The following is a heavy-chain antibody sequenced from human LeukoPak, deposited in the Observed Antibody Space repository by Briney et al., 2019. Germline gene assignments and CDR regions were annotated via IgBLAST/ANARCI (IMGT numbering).Heavy chain of an antibody. CDR2: IYYSGST. D-gene: IGHD1-7*01. Sequence: NPSQTLSLTCTVSGGSISSGGYYWSWIRQHPGKGLEWIVCIYYSGSTYYNPSLKSRVTISVDTSKNQFFLKLSSVTAADTAVYYCARGITGTTMDFDYWGQGTLVTVSS. J-gene: IGHJ4*02. CDR1: GGSISSGGYY. V-gene: IGHV4-31*03. CDR3: ARGITGTTMDFDY.